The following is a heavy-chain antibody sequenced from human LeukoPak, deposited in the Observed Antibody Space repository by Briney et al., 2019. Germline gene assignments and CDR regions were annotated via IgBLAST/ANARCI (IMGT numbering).Heavy chain of an antibody. J-gene: IGHJ3*02. D-gene: IGHD2-21*02. CDR2: IYHSGST. Sequence: SETLSLTCAVSGGSISSSNWWSWVRQPPGKGLEWIGEIYHSGSTNYNPSLKSRVTISVDKSKNQFSLKLSSVTAADTAVYYCASPAYCGGDCYSIDQDAFDIWGQGTMVTVSS. V-gene: IGHV4-4*02. CDR1: GGSISSSNW. CDR3: ASPAYCGGDCYSIDQDAFDI.